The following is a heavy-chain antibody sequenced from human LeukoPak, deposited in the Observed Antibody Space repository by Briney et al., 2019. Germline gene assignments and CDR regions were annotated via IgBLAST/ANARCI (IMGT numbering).Heavy chain of an antibody. J-gene: IGHJ4*02. CDR3: AREDSSGYYYVY. Sequence: ASVTVSCKASGYTFTSYGISWVRQAPGQGLEWMGWISAYNGNTNYAQKLQGRVTMTTDTSTSTAYMELRSLRSDDTAVYYCAREDSSGYYYVYWGQGTLVTVSS. V-gene: IGHV1-18*01. D-gene: IGHD3-22*01. CDR2: ISAYNGNT. CDR1: GYTFTSYG.